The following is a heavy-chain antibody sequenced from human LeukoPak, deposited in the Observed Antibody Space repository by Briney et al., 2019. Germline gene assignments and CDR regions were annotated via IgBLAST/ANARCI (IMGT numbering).Heavy chain of an antibody. D-gene: IGHD3-22*01. CDR2: IYYSGSN. V-gene: IGHV4-30-4*01. J-gene: IGHJ4*02. Sequence: SRTLSLTCTVSGCTISSGDYYWSWMRPPPGKGLVWVGYIYYSGSNYYNPSLKSRVTISVDTSKNQFSLKLSSVTAADTAVYYCARGGDSSGYCYFDYWGQGTLVTVSS. CDR1: GCTISSGDYY. CDR3: ARGGDSSGYCYFDY.